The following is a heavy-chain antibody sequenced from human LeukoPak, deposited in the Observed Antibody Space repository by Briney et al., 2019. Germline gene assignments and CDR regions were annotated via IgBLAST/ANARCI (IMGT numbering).Heavy chain of an antibody. V-gene: IGHV4-39*07. D-gene: IGHD2-2*01. CDR1: GGSISSSSHY. Sequence: PSETLSLTCTVSGGSISSSSHYWGWIRQPPGKGLEWIGSIHYSGSTYYNPSLKSRVTISVDRSKNQFSLKLSSVTAADTAVYYCARGLVVVPAAIFYRRWFDPWGQGTLVTVSS. CDR3: ARGLVVVPAAIFYRRWFDP. J-gene: IGHJ5*02. CDR2: IHYSGST.